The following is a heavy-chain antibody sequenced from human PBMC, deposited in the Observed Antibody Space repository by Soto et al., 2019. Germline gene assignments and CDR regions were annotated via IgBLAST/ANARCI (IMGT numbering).Heavy chain of an antibody. Sequence: PSQTLSLTCAISGDSVSRNTASWNWIRQSPSRGLEWLGRTYFRSKWYNDYAVSVKSRIIINPDTSNNQFSLQLNSVTPADTAVYFCAKGDNLGPKTGYAFDPWGQGIMVTVSS. D-gene: IGHD5-12*01. CDR2: TYFRSKWYN. V-gene: IGHV6-1*01. CDR3: AKGDNLGPKTGYAFDP. CDR1: GDSVSRNTAS. J-gene: IGHJ5*02.